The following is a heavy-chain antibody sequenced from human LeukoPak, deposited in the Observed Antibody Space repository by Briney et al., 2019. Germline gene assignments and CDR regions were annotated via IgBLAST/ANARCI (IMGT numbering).Heavy chain of an antibody. Sequence: SETLSLTCTVSGGSISSYYWSWIRQPPGKGLEWLGYIYYSGSTNYNPSLKSRVTISVDTSKNQFSLKLSSVTAADTAVYYCARADSSGWNNWFDPWGQGTLVTVSS. D-gene: IGHD6-19*01. CDR3: ARADSSGWNNWFDP. CDR1: GGSISSYY. CDR2: IYYSGST. J-gene: IGHJ5*02. V-gene: IGHV4-59*01.